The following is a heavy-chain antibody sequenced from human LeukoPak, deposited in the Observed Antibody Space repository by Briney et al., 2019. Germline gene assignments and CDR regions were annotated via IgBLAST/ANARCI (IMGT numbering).Heavy chain of an antibody. J-gene: IGHJ3*02. Sequence: GGSLRLFCAASGFTFSDYWMSWVRQAPGKGLEWVANIKPDGSEKHYVDSVKGRFTISRDNAKNSVYLQMNSLRAEDTAVYYCARGLMVGAIWGQGTMVTVSS. D-gene: IGHD1-26*01. CDR1: GFTFSDYW. CDR3: ARGLMVGAI. V-gene: IGHV3-7*04. CDR2: IKPDGSEK.